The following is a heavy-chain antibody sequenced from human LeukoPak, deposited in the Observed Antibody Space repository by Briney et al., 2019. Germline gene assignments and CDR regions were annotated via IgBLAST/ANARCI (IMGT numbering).Heavy chain of an antibody. CDR1: GYSISSGYY. CDR3: ARLGEDSSGWYDY. J-gene: IGHJ4*02. CDR2: IHHSGST. D-gene: IGHD6-19*01. V-gene: IGHV4-38-2*01. Sequence: SETLSLTCAVSGYSISSGYYWGWIRQPPGKGLEWIGSIHHSGSTYYNPSLKSRVTISVDTSKNQFSLKLSSVTAADTAVYYCARLGEDSSGWYDYWGQGTLVTVSS.